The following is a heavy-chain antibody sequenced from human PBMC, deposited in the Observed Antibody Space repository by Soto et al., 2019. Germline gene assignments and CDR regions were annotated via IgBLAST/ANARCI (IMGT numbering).Heavy chain of an antibody. J-gene: IGHJ4*02. V-gene: IGHV1-46*03. Sequence: QVQLVQSGAEVKKPGASVKVSCKASGYTFTSYYMNWVRQAPGQGLEWMGIINPSGGSTSYAQKFQGRVTMTRDTSTSTLYMELSSLRSEDTAVYYCVRARCSGGSCYQADYWGQGTLVTVSS. CDR2: INPSGGST. CDR3: VRARCSGGSCYQADY. CDR1: GYTFTSYY. D-gene: IGHD2-15*01.